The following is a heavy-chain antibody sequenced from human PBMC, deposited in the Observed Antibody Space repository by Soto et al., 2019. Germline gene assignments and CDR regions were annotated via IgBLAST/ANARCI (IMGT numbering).Heavy chain of an antibody. CDR1: GGSISSGGYS. Sequence: ASETLSLTCAVSGGSISSGGYSWSWIRQPPGKGLEWIGYIYHSGSTYYNPSLKSRGTISVDRSKNQFSLNLISVTAADTAVYYCARVPDRWGQGTLVTVSS. CDR2: IYHSGST. J-gene: IGHJ5*02. V-gene: IGHV4-30-2*01. CDR3: ARVPDR. D-gene: IGHD2-2*01.